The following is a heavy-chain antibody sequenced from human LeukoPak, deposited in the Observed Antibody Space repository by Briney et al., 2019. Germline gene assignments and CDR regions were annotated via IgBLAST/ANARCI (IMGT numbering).Heavy chain of an antibody. D-gene: IGHD2-8*01. Sequence: ASVKVSCKASGYTFTSYAMNWVRQAPGQGLEWMGWINTNTGNPTYAQGFTGRFVFSLDTSVSTAYLQISGLKAEDTAVYYCARELRGPLMVYAMVAFDIWGQGTMVTVSS. CDR2: INTNTGNP. CDR3: ARELRGPLMVYAMVAFDI. J-gene: IGHJ3*02. CDR1: GYTFTSYA. V-gene: IGHV7-4-1*02.